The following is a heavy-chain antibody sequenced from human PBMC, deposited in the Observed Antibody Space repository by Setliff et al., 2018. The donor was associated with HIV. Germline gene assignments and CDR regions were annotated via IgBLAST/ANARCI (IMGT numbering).Heavy chain of an antibody. CDR3: ARDNYYDSSGAIGY. V-gene: IGHV1-69*13. CDR1: GGTLSGHAISYA. Sequence: SVKVSCKASGGTLSGHAISYAISWVRQAPGRGLEWMGGIIPIFGTTNYAQNFQGRVSITADASTSTAYMELSSLTSEDTAVYYCARDNYYDSSGAIGYWGQGTLVTVSS. CDR2: IIPIFGTT. J-gene: IGHJ4*02. D-gene: IGHD3-22*01.